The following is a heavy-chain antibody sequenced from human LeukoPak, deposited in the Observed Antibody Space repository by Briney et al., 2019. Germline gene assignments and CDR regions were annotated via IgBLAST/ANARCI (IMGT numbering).Heavy chain of an antibody. J-gene: IGHJ6*02. CDR3: AKDLGQYYYGSGSSFYYYGMDV. D-gene: IGHD3-10*01. CDR2: IWYDGSNK. V-gene: IGHV3-33*06. CDR1: GFTFSSYG. Sequence: GRSLRLSCAASGFTFSSYGMHWVRQAPGKGLEWVAVIWYDGSNKYYADSVKGRFTISRDNSKNTLYLQMNSLRAEDTAVYYCAKDLGQYYYGSGSSFYYYGMDVWGQGTTVTVSS.